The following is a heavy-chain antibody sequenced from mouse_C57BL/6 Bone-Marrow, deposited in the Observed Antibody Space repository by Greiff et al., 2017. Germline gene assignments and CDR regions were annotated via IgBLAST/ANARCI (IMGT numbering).Heavy chain of an antibody. CDR1: GFTFSDYG. V-gene: IGHV5-17*01. J-gene: IGHJ2*01. CDR3: ARGGFDY. CDR2: ISSGRSTI. Sequence: DVKLVESGGGLVKPGGSLKLSCAASGFTFSDYGMHWVRQAPEKGLEWVAYISSGRSTIYYADTVKGRFTISRDNAKHTLFLQMTSLRSEDTAMYYCARGGFDYWGQGTTLTVSS.